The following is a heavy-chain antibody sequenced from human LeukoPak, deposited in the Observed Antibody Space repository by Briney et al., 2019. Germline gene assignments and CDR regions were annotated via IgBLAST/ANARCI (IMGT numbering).Heavy chain of an antibody. CDR1: GYAFTNYG. J-gene: IGHJ4*02. V-gene: IGHV1-18*01. D-gene: IGHD6-13*01. Sequence: ASVKVSCKASGYAFTNYGIIWVRQAPGQGLEYMGWISAYNGDTNYEQKLQGRVIMTTDTSTSTAYVELRSLRSDDTALYYCARARGSSWSFDYWGQGTLVTVSS. CDR2: ISAYNGDT. CDR3: ARARGSSWSFDY.